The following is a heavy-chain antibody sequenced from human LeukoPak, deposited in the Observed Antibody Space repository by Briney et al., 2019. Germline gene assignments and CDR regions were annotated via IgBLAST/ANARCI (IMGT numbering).Heavy chain of an antibody. CDR3: ARDLIGYCSGGTCSDWFDP. V-gene: IGHV4-34*01. D-gene: IGHD2-15*01. J-gene: IGHJ5*02. CDR1: GFTFSSYG. CDR2: INHSGST. Sequence: LRLSCAASGFTFSSYGMHWVRQPPEKGLEWIGEINHSGSTNYNPSLKSRVTISVDTSKNQFSLKLSSVTAADTAVYYCARDLIGYCSGGTCSDWFDPWGQGTLVTVSS.